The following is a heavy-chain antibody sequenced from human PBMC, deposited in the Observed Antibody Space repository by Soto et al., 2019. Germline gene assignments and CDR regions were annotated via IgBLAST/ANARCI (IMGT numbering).Heavy chain of an antibody. D-gene: IGHD5-12*01. J-gene: IGHJ4*02. Sequence: EVQLLESGGGLVQPGGSLRHSCAASGFTFSSYAMNWVRQAPGKGLEWVSVISGSDSSTYYADSVKGRFTISRDNSKNTLYVQMNSLRAEDTAVYYCAKAISGYNAPLDHWGQGTRVTVSS. CDR1: GFTFSSYA. V-gene: IGHV3-23*01. CDR3: AKAISGYNAPLDH. CDR2: ISGSDSST.